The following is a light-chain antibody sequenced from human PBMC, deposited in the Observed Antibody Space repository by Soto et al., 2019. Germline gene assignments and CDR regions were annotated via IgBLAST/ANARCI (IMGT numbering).Light chain of an antibody. Sequence: EIVMTQSPATLSVSPGERATLSCRASQSVNSNLAWYQQKPGQAPRLLIYGASTRAAGIPARFSGSGSGTEFSLTISSLQSEDFAVYYCQQYNNRPPDTFGQGIKLEIK. CDR3: QQYNNRPPDT. CDR1: QSVNSN. J-gene: IGKJ2*01. V-gene: IGKV3-15*01. CDR2: GAS.